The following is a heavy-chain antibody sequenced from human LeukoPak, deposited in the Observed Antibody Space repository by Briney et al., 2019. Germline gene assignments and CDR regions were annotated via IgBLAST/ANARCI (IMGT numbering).Heavy chain of an antibody. CDR3: VYSRRGYSSSLYSFDY. V-gene: IGHV1-18*01. J-gene: IGHJ4*02. D-gene: IGHD6-13*01. CDR2: ISAYNGNT. Sequence: ASVKVSCKAFGYTFTSYGISWVRQAPGQGLEWMGWISAYNGNTNYAQKLQGRVTMTTDTSTSTAYMELRSLRSDDTAVYYCVYSRRGYSSSLYSFDYWGQGTLVTVSS. CDR1: GYTFTSYG.